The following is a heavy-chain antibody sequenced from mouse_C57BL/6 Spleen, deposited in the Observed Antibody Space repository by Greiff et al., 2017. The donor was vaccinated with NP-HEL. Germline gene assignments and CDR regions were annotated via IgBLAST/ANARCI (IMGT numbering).Heavy chain of an antibody. CDR3: TGNYVDY. CDR1: GFNIKDDY. CDR2: IDPENGDT. V-gene: IGHV14-4*01. J-gene: IGHJ2*01. Sequence: EVQVVESGAELVRPGASVKLSCTASGFNIKDDYMHWVKQRPEQGLEWIGWIDPENGDTEYASKFQGKATITADTSSNTAYLQLSSLTSEDTAVYYCTGNYVDYWGKGTTLTVSS.